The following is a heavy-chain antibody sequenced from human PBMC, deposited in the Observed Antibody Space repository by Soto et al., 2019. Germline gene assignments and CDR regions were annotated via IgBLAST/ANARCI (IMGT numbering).Heavy chain of an antibody. CDR1: GGSFSGFH. CDR2: VTQAGNT. J-gene: IGHJ5*02. D-gene: IGHD3-10*01. CDR3: ERCKSVLPRSYYKAITWFDP. V-gene: IGHV4-34*01. Sequence: VQLQQWGAGLVKPSETLSLSCAVYGGSFSGFHWAWIRQPPGKGLEWIGDVTQAGNTNYTPSLKTRVTISGDTSKNQFTLQLRAVTVADTAVYYCERCKSVLPRSYYKAITWFDPWGQGTLVTVSS.